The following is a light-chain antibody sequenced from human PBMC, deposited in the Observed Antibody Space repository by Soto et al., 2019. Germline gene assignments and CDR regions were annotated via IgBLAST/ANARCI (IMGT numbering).Light chain of an antibody. CDR2: DVS. CDR1: SSDVGGYNY. Sequence: QSVLTQPASVSGSPGQSITISCTGTSSDVGGYNYVSWYQQHPDKAPRLMIYDVSNRPSGVSDRFSGSKSGDTASLTISGLQAEDEADYYCTSLTRRHTYVFRTATTVTVL. J-gene: IGLJ1*01. CDR3: TSLTRRHTYV. V-gene: IGLV2-14*03.